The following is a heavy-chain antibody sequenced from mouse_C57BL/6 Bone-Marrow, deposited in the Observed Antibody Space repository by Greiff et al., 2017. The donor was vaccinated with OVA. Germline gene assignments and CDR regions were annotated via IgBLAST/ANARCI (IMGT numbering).Heavy chain of an antibody. D-gene: IGHD2-2*01. CDR3: ARVGAYGYDPYYAMDY. CDR2: IYPGDGDT. CDR1: GYAFSSSW. Sequence: QVQLQQSGPELVKPGASVKISCKASGYAFSSSWMNWVKQRPGKGLEWIGRIYPGDGDTNYNGKFKGKATLTADKSSSTAYMQLSSLTSEDSAVYFCARVGAYGYDPYYAMDYWGQGTSVTVSS. J-gene: IGHJ4*01. V-gene: IGHV1-82*01.